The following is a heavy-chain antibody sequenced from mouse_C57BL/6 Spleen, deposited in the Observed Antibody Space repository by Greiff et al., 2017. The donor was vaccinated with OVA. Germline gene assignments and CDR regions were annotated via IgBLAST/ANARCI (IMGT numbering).Heavy chain of an antibody. CDR1: GYSITSGYY. V-gene: IGHV3-6*01. CDR3: ARGDYYGSSYFDY. CDR2: ISYDGSN. D-gene: IGHD1-1*01. J-gene: IGHJ2*01. Sequence: DVQLQESGPGLVKPSQSLSLTCSVTGYSITSGYYWNWIRQFPGNKLEWMGYISYDGSNNYNPSLKNRIPITRDTSKNQFFLKLNSVTTEDTATYYCARGDYYGSSYFDYWGQGTTLTVSS.